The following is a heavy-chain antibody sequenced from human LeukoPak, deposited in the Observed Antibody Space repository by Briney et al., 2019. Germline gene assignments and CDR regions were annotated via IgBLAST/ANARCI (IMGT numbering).Heavy chain of an antibody. CDR2: ISYDGSNK. V-gene: IGHV3-30-3*01. CDR3: ARASAPWFDP. CDR1: GFTFSSYA. J-gene: IGHJ5*02. Sequence: GGSLRLSCAASGFTFSSYAMHWVRQAPGKGLEWVAVISYDGSNKYYADSVKGRFPISRDNAKNSLYLQMNSLRAEDTAVYYCARASAPWFDPWGQGTLVTVSS.